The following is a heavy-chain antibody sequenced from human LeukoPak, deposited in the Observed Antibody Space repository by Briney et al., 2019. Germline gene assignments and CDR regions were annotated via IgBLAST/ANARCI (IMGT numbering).Heavy chain of an antibody. D-gene: IGHD3-22*01. J-gene: IGHJ4*02. V-gene: IGHV1-2*02. CDR1: GYTFTGYY. CDR3: AREGGLGYYYDSSGYPIDY. CDR2: INPNSGGT. Sequence: GASVKVSCKASGYTFTGYYMHWVRQAPGQGLEWMGWINPNSGGTNYAQKFQGRVTMTRDTSISTAYMELSRLRSDDTAVYYCAREGGLGYYYDSSGYPIDYWGQGTLVTVSS.